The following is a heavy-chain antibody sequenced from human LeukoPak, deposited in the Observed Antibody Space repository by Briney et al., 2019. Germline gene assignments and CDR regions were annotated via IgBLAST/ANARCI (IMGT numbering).Heavy chain of an antibody. Sequence: GGSLRLSCAASGFTFSSYAMSWVRQAPGKGLEWVSATSGSGGSTYYADSVKGRFTISRDNSKNTLYLQMNSLRAEDTAVYYCAKDMEWELLFPSFDYWGQGTLVTVSS. V-gene: IGHV3-23*01. J-gene: IGHJ4*02. D-gene: IGHD1-26*01. CDR2: TSGSGGST. CDR3: AKDMEWELLFPSFDY. CDR1: GFTFSSYA.